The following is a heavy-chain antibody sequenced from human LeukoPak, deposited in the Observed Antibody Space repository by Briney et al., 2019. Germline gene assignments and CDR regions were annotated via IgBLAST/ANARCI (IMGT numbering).Heavy chain of an antibody. CDR1: GFTVSSYA. CDR2: ITNSGGDT. Sequence: SGGSLRLSCAASGFTVSSYAMSWVRQAPGKGLDWVSAITNSGGDTYHADSVKGRFTISRDNYKTTLYLQMNSLRVEETAVYYCVKGSRSSRPYYFDYWGKGTLVTVSS. J-gene: IGHJ4*02. V-gene: IGHV3-23*01. CDR3: VKGSRSSRPYYFDY. D-gene: IGHD6-6*01.